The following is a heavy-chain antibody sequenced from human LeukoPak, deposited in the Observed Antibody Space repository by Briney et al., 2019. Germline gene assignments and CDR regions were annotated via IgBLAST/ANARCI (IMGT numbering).Heavy chain of an antibody. Sequence: GRSLRLSCAASGFTFSSYGMHWVRQAPGKGLEWVAVISYDGSNKYYADSVKGRFTISRDNARNSLFLQMNSLRAEDTAVYYCARDGVPAYYYAMDVWGQGTTVTVSS. V-gene: IGHV3-30*03. D-gene: IGHD3-16*01. J-gene: IGHJ6*02. CDR3: ARDGVPAYYYAMDV. CDR1: GFTFSSYG. CDR2: ISYDGSNK.